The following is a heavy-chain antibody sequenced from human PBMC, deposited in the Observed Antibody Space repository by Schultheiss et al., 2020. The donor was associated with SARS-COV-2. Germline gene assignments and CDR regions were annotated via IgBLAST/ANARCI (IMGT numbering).Heavy chain of an antibody. CDR3: AKGSGWVFFDH. V-gene: IGHV3-30*18. CDR1: GFTFSSYG. D-gene: IGHD5-18*01. J-gene: IGHJ4*02. CDR2: ISYDGSNK. Sequence: GGSLRLSCAASGFTFSSYGMHWVRQAPGKGLEWVAVISYDGSNKYYADSVKGRFTISRDNAKNTLYLQMNSLRAEDTAVYYCAKGSGWVFFDHWGQGTLVTVSS.